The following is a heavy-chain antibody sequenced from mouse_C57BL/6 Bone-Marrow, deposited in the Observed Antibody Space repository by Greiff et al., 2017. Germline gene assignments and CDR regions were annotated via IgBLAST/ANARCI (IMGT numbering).Heavy chain of an antibody. CDR2: IHPSDSDT. CDR3: AIADGTPCYCAMDY. J-gene: IGHJ4*01. D-gene: IGHD1-1*01. V-gene: IGHV1-74*01. CDR1: GYTFTSYW. Sequence: QVQLQQPGAELVKPGASVKVSCKASGYTFTSYWMHWVKQRPSQGLEGIGRIHPSDSDTNYNQKFKGKATLTVHKSSSTAYMQLSSLTAEYAAVYFCAIADGTPCYCAMDYWGKGTAGSVCS.